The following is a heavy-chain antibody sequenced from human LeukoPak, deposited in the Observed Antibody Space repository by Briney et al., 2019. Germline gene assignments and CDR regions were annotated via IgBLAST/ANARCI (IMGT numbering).Heavy chain of an antibody. Sequence: ASVKVSCKASGYTFSGHYLHWVRQAPGQGLEWMGRINPNTGVTQYTENFQGRVTITRDTSASTAYMELSSLRSEDTAVYYCAREEYQLLPETYWGQGTLVTVSS. D-gene: IGHD2-2*01. CDR1: GYTFSGHY. CDR3: AREEYQLLPETY. J-gene: IGHJ4*02. CDR2: INPNTGVT. V-gene: IGHV1-2*06.